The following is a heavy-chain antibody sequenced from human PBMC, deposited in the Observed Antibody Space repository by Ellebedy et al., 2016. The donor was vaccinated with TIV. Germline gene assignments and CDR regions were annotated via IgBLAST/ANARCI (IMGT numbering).Heavy chain of an antibody. CDR3: ARGRARGYYYDSSGYYVGRGYFDY. J-gene: IGHJ4*02. V-gene: IGHV3-48*04. CDR2: ISSSSSTI. Sequence: GESLKISCAASGFTFSSYAMSWVRQAPGKGLEWVSSISSSSSTIYYADSVKGRFTISRDNAKNSLYLQMNSLRAEDTAVYYCARGRARGYYYDSSGYYVGRGYFDYWGQGTLVTVSS. CDR1: GFTFSSYA. D-gene: IGHD3-22*01.